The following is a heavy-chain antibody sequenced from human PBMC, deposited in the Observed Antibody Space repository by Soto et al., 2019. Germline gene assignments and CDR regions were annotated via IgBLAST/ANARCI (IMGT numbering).Heavy chain of an antibody. D-gene: IGHD2-15*01. CDR3: ARDSRRYCSGGSCYYSFDY. V-gene: IGHV4-31*03. J-gene: IGHJ4*02. CDR1: GGSISSGGYY. CDR2: IYYSGST. Sequence: SETLSLTCTFSGGSISSGGYYWSWIRQHPGKGLEWIGYIYYSGSTYYNPSLKSRVTISVDTSKNQFSLKLSSVTAADTAVYYCARDSRRYCSGGSCYYSFDYWGQGTLVTVSS.